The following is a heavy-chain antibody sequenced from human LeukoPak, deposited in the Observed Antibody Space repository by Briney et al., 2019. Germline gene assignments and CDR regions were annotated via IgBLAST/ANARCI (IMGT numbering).Heavy chain of an antibody. CDR1: GFTFDDYG. D-gene: IGHD3-16*01. J-gene: IGHJ6*02. CDR3: ARGPAPPFQYYGMDV. Sequence: GGSLRLSCAASGFTFDDYGMNWVRQAPGKGLEWVSGVNWNGGSTGYADSVKGRFTISRDNAKNPLHLQMNSLRAEDTALYYCARGPAPPFQYYGMDVWGQGTTITVSS. V-gene: IGHV3-20*04. CDR2: VNWNGGST.